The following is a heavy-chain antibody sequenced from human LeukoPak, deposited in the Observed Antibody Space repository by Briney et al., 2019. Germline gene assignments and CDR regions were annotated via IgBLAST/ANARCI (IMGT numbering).Heavy chain of an antibody. Sequence: PGGSLRLSCAASGFTFSSYAMSWVRQAPGKGLEWVSTISISGGSTYYADSVKGRFTISRDNAKNSLYLQMNSLRAEDTAVYYCARVPSGFDAFDIWGQGTMVTVSS. CDR1: GFTFSSYA. J-gene: IGHJ3*02. V-gene: IGHV3-23*01. D-gene: IGHD3-10*01. CDR3: ARVPSGFDAFDI. CDR2: ISISGGST.